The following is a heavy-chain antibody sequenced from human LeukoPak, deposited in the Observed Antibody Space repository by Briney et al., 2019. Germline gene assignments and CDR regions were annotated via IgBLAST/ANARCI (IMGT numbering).Heavy chain of an antibody. Sequence: ASVKVSCKASGYTFTSYGISWVRQAPGQGLEWMGWISAYNGNTNYAQRLQGRVTMTTGASTSTAYMELRSLRSDDTAVYYCARGGYYDYVWGSYRHNDYWGQGTLVTVSS. CDR3: ARGGYYDYVWGSYRHNDY. D-gene: IGHD3-16*02. J-gene: IGHJ4*02. CDR1: GYTFTSYG. V-gene: IGHV1-18*01. CDR2: ISAYNGNT.